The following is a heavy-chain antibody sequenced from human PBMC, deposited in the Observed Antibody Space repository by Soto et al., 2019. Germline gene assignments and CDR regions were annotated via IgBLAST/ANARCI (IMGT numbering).Heavy chain of an antibody. CDR3: AKGAHKSGGSYNYYMDV. Sequence: GGSLRLSCAASGFTFSSYAMSWVRQAPWKGLEWVSAISGSGGSTYYADSVKGRFTISRDNSKNTLYLQMNSLRAEDTAVYYCAKGAHKSGGSYNYYMDVWGKGTTVTVSS. CDR2: ISGSGGST. J-gene: IGHJ6*03. V-gene: IGHV3-23*01. D-gene: IGHD2-15*01. CDR1: GFTFSSYA.